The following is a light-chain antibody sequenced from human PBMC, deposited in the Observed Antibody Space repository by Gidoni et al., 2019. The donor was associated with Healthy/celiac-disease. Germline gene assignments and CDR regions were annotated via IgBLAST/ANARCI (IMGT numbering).Light chain of an antibody. CDR3: QQSYSTLSWT. CDR1: QRISSY. CDR2: AAS. V-gene: IGKV1-39*01. J-gene: IGKJ1*01. Sequence: DIQMTQSPSSLSASVGDRVTITCRASQRISSYSNWYQQKPGKAPKLLIYAASSLQSGVPSRFSGSGSGTDFTLTISSLQPEDFATYYCQQSYSTLSWTFGQGTKVEIK.